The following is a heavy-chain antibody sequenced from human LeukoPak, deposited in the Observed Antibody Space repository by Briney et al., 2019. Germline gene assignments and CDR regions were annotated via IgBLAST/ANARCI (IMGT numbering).Heavy chain of an antibody. CDR2: ISYSGNT. J-gene: IGHJ4*02. CDR3: ARHSSWYYDFDY. V-gene: IGHV4-59*08. Sequence: SETLSLTCSASGGSIGNYYWSWIRQPPGKGLEWIGYISYSGNTNYNPSLKSRLTISVDLSTNQFSLKLTSVTGADTAVYYCARHSSWYYDFDYWGQGTLVTVSS. D-gene: IGHD6-13*01. CDR1: GGSIGNYY.